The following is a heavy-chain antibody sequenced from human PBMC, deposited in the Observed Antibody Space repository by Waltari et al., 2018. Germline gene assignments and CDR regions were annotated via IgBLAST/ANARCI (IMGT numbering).Heavy chain of an antibody. CDR3: AKDRTIFGVVRGGYDAFDF. CDR2: IIPIFGTA. V-gene: IGHV1-69*12. CDR1: GGTLSSYA. J-gene: IGHJ3*01. D-gene: IGHD3-3*01. Sequence: QVQLVQSGAEVKKPGRSVKVSCKASGGTLSSYAISWVRQGHGQGLEWRGGIIPIFGTANYAQKYQGRVTITADESTSTAYMELSSLRSEDTAVYYCAKDRTIFGVVRGGYDAFDFWGQGTMVTVSS.